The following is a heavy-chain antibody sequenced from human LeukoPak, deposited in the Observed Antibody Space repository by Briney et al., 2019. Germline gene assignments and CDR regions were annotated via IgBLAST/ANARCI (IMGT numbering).Heavy chain of an antibody. CDR1: GFTFSSYS. V-gene: IGHV3-7*01. J-gene: IGHJ4*02. D-gene: IGHD6-13*01. CDR2: IKQDGSEK. CDR3: ARHRRIAAAGAFDY. Sequence: PGGSLRLSCAASGFTFSSYSMNWVRQAPGKGLEWVANIKQDGSEKYYVDSVKGRFTISRDNAKNSLYLQMNSLRAEDTAVYYCARHRRIAAAGAFDYWGQGTLVTVSS.